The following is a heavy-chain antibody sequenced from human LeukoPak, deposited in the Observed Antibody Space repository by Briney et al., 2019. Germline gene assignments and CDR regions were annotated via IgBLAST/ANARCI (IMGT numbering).Heavy chain of an antibody. CDR2: INPNSGDT. V-gene: IGHV1-2*06. CDR1: GYTFTGYY. CDR3: ANLMTTVTAGPFDY. J-gene: IGHJ4*02. D-gene: IGHD4-17*01. Sequence: ASVKVSCKASGYTFTGYYMHWVRQAPGQGLEWMGRINPNSGDTNSAQKFQGRVTMTRDTSLSTAYMELNRLRSDDTAVYYCANLMTTVTAGPFDYWGQGTLVTVSS.